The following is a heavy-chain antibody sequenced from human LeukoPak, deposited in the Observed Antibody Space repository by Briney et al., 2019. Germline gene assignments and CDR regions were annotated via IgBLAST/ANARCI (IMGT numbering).Heavy chain of an antibody. J-gene: IGHJ6*02. V-gene: IGHV1-69*13. CDR2: IIPIFGTA. CDR3: ARRVSYCGGDCFTHGGYYYGMDV. D-gene: IGHD2-21*02. Sequence: SVKVSCKASGDSLCRYGIRCVRQAPGQGLEWMGGIIPIFGTANYAQKFKGRVTITADESTSTAYMELSSLRSEDTAVYYCARRVSYCGGDCFTHGGYYYGMDVWGQGTTVTVSS. CDR1: GDSLCRYG.